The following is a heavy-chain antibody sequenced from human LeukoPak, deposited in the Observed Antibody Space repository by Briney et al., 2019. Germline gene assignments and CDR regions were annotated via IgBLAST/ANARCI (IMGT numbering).Heavy chain of an antibody. V-gene: IGHV4-39*01. CDR2: IYYSGST. D-gene: IGHD6-13*01. J-gene: IGHJ6*02. CDR1: GGSISSSSYY. Sequence: SETLSLTCTVSGGSISSSSYYWGWIRQPPGKGLEWIGSIYYSGSTYYNPSLKSRVTISVDTSKNQFSLKLSSVTAADTAVYYCARHQPRYSSSWYSGMDVWGHGTTVTVSS. CDR3: ARHQPRYSSSWYSGMDV.